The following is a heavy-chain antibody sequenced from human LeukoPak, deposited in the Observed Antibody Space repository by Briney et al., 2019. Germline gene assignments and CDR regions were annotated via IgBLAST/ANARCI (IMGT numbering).Heavy chain of an antibody. CDR2: ISWNSGSI. V-gene: IGHV3-9*01. Sequence: PGRSLRLSCAASGFTFDDYAMHWVRQAPGKGLEWVSGISWNSGSIGYADSVKGRFTISRDNAKNSLYLQMNSLRAEDTAVYYCARDAPEGPDYGGDYDFWSGYPGLDYWGQGTLVTVSS. CDR3: ARDAPEGPDYGGDYDFWSGYPGLDY. CDR1: GFTFDDYA. D-gene: IGHD3-3*01. J-gene: IGHJ4*02.